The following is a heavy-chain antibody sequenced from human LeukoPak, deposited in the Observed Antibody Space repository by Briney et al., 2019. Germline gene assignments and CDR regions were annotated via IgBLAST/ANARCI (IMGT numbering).Heavy chain of an antibody. Sequence: GGSLILSCAASGFTFSSYWMHWVRQAPGKGLVWVSRINSDGSSTSYADSVKGRFTISRDNAKNTLYLQMNSLRAEDTAVYYCARDSVVVIKGGFDAFDIWGQGTMVTVSS. D-gene: IGHD3-22*01. V-gene: IGHV3-74*01. CDR1: GFTFSSYW. CDR3: ARDSVVVIKGGFDAFDI. J-gene: IGHJ3*02. CDR2: INSDGSST.